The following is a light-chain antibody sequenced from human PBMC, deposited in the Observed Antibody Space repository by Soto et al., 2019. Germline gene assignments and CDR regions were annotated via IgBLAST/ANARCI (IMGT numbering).Light chain of an antibody. CDR2: AAS. Sequence: DIQMTQSPSILSASVGDRVTITCRASQGISSWLAWYQKKPGKAPNLLIYAASSLQSGVPSRFSGSESGTDFNLTISSLQTEDCAIYFCQQANSFTITFGQGTRLEIK. CDR3: QQANSFTIT. J-gene: IGKJ5*01. V-gene: IGKV1-12*01. CDR1: QGISSW.